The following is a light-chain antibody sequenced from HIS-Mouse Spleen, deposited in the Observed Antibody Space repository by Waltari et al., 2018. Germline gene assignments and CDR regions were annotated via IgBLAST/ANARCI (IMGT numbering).Light chain of an antibody. Sequence: QSALTQPASVSGSPGQSITISCTGTSSDVGSYNLVSWYQQNPGKAPKLMIYEGSKRPSGVSNRFSGSKSGNTASLTISGLQAEDEADYYCCSYAGSSDCWVFGGGTKLTVL. CDR3: CSYAGSSDCWV. CDR1: SSDVGSYNL. V-gene: IGLV2-23*01. CDR2: EGS. J-gene: IGLJ3*02.